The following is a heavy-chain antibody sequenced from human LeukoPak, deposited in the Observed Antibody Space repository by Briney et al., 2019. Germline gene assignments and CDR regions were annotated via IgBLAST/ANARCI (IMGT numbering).Heavy chain of an antibody. D-gene: IGHD3-10*01. J-gene: IGHJ5*02. CDR1: GGSVSSSY. V-gene: IGHV4-59*02. CDR2: IYHSGST. CDR3: ARGYYYGSGTPNGNWFDP. Sequence: SETLSLTCAVSGGSVSSSYWSWIRQPPGKGLEWIGHIYHSGSTNYNPSLKSRVTISVDTSKNQFSLKLSSVTSADTAVYYCARGYYYGSGTPNGNWFDPWGQGTLVTVSS.